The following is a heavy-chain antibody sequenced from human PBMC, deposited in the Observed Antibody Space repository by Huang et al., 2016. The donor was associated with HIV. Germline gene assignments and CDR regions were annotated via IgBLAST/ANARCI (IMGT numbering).Heavy chain of an antibody. D-gene: IGHD6-13*01. CDR1: GFTFSSYG. CDR3: AKDRDSSSLVDY. J-gene: IGHJ4*02. Sequence: QVQLVESGGGVVQPGRSLRLSCAASGFTFSSYGMHWVRQAPGKGLEWVAVISYDGSNKYYADSVKGRFSISRDNSKNTLYLQMNSLRAEETAVYYCAKDRDSSSLVDYWGQGTLVTVSS. V-gene: IGHV3-30*18. CDR2: ISYDGSNK.